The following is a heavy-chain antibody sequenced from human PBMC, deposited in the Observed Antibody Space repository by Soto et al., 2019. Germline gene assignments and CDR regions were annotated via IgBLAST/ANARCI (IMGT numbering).Heavy chain of an antibody. CDR2: IWYDGSNK. V-gene: IGHV3-33*01. CDR1: GFTFSSYG. Sequence: QVQLVESGGGVVQPGRSLRLSCAASGFTFSSYGMHWVRQAPGKGLEWVAVIWYDGSNKYCADSVKGRFTISRDNSKDTLYLQMNSLRAEDTAVYYCARDQYSLRYFDLWGRGTLVTVSS. D-gene: IGHD5-18*01. J-gene: IGHJ2*01. CDR3: ARDQYSLRYFDL.